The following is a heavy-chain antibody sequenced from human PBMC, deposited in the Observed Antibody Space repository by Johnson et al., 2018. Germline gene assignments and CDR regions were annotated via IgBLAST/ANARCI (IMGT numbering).Heavy chain of an antibody. CDR3: ARVYAADFWSGYYDYYYYMDV. CDR2: ISRSASTI. J-gene: IGHJ6*03. D-gene: IGHD3-3*01. CDR1: GFSCSTSV. V-gene: IGHV3-48*04. Sequence: VQLVESGGGVVQPGRSLRLSCAASGFSCSTSVFQWVRQAPGKGLEWVSYISRSASTIYYADSVKGRFTVSRDNAKNSLYLPMNSLSAEETAVYYCARVYAADFWSGYYDYYYYMDVWGKGTTVTVSS.